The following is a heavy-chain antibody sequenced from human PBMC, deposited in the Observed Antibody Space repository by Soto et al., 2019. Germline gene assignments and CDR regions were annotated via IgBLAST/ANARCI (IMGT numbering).Heavy chain of an antibody. D-gene: IGHD5-18*01. Sequence: QVQLVESGGGLVKPGGSLRLSCAASGFTFSDHYMSWIRQAPGKGLEWVSSISGSGSTIYYADSVKGPFTISRDNAKNSLDVQMDSLRASDTAVYSCARGDTGCGAYPPGAFDIWGQGTMVTVS. CDR3: ARGDTGCGAYPPGAFDI. CDR2: ISGSGSTI. V-gene: IGHV3-11*01. J-gene: IGHJ3*02. CDR1: GFTFSDHY.